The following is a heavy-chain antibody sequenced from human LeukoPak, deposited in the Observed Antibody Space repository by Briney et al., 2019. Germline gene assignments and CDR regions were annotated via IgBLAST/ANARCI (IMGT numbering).Heavy chain of an antibody. Sequence: ASVKVSCKASAYTFTSYYMHWVRQAPGQGLEWMGIINPSGGSTSYAQKFQGRVTMTRDTSTSTVYMELSSLRSEDTAVYYCARDPTSMGFFDYWGQGTLVTVSS. D-gene: IGHD1-26*01. CDR3: ARDPTSMGFFDY. J-gene: IGHJ4*02. CDR2: INPSGGST. CDR1: AYTFTSYY. V-gene: IGHV1-46*01.